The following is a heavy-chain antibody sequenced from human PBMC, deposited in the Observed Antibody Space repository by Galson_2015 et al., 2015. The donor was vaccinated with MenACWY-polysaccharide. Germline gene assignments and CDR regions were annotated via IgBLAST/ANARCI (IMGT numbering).Heavy chain of an antibody. Sequence: SLRLSCAASGYRFSSCGIHWVRQAPGRGLEWVAVIWYDGSEYYYGDSVEGRFTISRDNSKNMAYLQMNSLRAEDTAPYYCARLQSKYLDVWGKGTTVTVSS. CDR1: GYRFSSCG. CDR2: IWYDGSEY. D-gene: IGHD4-11*01. J-gene: IGHJ6*04. V-gene: IGHV3-33*01. CDR3: ARLQSKYLDV.